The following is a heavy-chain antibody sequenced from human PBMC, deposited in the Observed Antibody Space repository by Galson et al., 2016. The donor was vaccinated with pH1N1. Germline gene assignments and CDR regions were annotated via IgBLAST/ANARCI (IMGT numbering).Heavy chain of an antibody. CDR2: IDPSGGGS. J-gene: IGHJ4*02. CDR1: GYTFVAYY. V-gene: IGHV1-46*03. D-gene: IGHD1-26*01. CDR3: IRDLGGLRDY. Sequence: SVKVSCKASGYTFVAYYFHWVRQAPGQGLDWIGVIDPSGGGSIYAQRFQTRVSMTRDTSTSTVYMELSDLKSEDTAVYYCIRDLGGLRDYWGQGTLVTVSS.